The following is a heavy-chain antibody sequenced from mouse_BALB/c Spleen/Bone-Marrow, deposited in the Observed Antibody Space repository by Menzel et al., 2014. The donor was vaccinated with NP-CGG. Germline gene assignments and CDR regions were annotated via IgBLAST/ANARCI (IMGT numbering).Heavy chain of an antibody. V-gene: IGHV5-9-2*01. CDR1: GFTFSSYG. CDR3: ATQNFDY. CDR2: ISGGGSYR. Sequence: EVQLVESGGGLVKPGGSLKLSCTASGFTFSSYGMSWVRQTPEKRLEWVATISGGGSYRYYPDSVQGRITISRDNAKNNLYLQMSSLRSEGTALYYCATQNFDYWGQGTTLTVSS. J-gene: IGHJ2*01.